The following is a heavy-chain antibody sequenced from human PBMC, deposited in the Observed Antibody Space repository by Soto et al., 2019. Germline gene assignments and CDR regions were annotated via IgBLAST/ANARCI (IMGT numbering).Heavy chain of an antibody. CDR1: GYTFTSYA. V-gene: IGHV1-3*01. CDR3: ARSIVVVTAADY. CDR2: INAGNGNT. Sequence: ASVKVSCKASGYTFTSYAMHWVRQAPGQRLEWMGWINAGNGNTKYSRKFQGRVTITRDTSASTAYMELSSLRSEDTAVYYCARSIVVVTAADYWGQGTLVTVSS. J-gene: IGHJ4*02. D-gene: IGHD2-21*02.